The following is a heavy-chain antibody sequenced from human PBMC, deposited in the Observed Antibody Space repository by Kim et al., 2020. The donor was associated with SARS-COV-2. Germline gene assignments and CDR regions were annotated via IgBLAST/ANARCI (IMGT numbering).Heavy chain of an antibody. CDR1: GYTFTSHG. CDR3: ARGLTMIVVLMGRTMRGGTADAFDI. Sequence: ASVKVSCKASGYTFTSHGINWVRQAPGQGLEWMGWISPYNGNTNYAQKFLGRVTMTTDTSTNTAYMDLRSLRSDDTAIYYCARGLTMIVVLMGRTMRGGTADAFDIWGQGTMVTVSS. V-gene: IGHV1-18*01. J-gene: IGHJ3*02. CDR2: ISPYNGNT. D-gene: IGHD3-22*01.